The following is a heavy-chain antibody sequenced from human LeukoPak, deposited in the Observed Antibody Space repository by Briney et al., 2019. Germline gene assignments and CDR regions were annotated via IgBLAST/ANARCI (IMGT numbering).Heavy chain of an antibody. CDR3: ARAIVRYFDWLSGRFDP. J-gene: IGHJ5*02. Sequence: SETLSLTCTVSGGSISSGGYYWSWIRQHPGKGLEWIGYIYYSGSTYYNPSLKSRVTISVDMSKNQFSLKLSSVTAADTAVYYCARAIVRYFDWLSGRFDPWGQGTLVTVSS. CDR2: IYYSGST. CDR1: GGSISSGGYY. V-gene: IGHV4-31*03. D-gene: IGHD3-9*01.